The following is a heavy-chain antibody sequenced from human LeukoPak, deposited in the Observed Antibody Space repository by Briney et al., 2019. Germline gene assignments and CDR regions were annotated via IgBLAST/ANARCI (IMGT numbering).Heavy chain of an antibody. CDR2: IGVGSGST. J-gene: IGHJ4*02. CDR1: GFTFSTST. Sequence: SVKVSCKASGFTFSTSTIQWVRQARGQRLEWIGWIGVGSGSTAYAQGFQDRVTITRDMSTSTAYMELSSLRSEDTAVYYCAARNYYGSGSYYKGNDGSDYWGQGTLVTVSS. D-gene: IGHD3-10*01. V-gene: IGHV1-58*02. CDR3: AARNYYGSGSYYKGNDGSDY.